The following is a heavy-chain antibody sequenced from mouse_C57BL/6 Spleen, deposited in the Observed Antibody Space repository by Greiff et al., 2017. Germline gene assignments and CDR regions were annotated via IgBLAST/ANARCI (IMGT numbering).Heavy chain of an antibody. Sequence: EVNLVESGGGLVKPGGSLKLSCAASGFTFSDYGMHWVRQAPEKGLEWVAYISSGSSTIYYADTVKGRFTIARDNAKNTLFLQMTSLRSEDTAMYYCAREAYDYGFDYWGQGTTLTVSS. J-gene: IGHJ2*01. CDR2: ISSGSSTI. V-gene: IGHV5-17*01. D-gene: IGHD2-4*01. CDR1: GFTFSDYG. CDR3: AREAYDYGFDY.